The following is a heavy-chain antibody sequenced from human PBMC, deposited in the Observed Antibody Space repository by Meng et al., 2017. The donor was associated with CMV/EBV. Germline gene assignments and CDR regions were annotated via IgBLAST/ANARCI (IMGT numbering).Heavy chain of an antibody. V-gene: IGHV3-20*04. Sequence: GESLKISCAASGFTFDDYGMSWVRQAPGKGLEWVSGINWNGGSTGYADSVKGRFTISRDNAKNSLYLQMNSLRAEDMALYYCARDYGSYYPLYYYYGMDVWGQGTTVTVSS. J-gene: IGHJ6*02. CDR2: INWNGGST. CDR1: GFTFDDYG. D-gene: IGHD1-26*01. CDR3: ARDYGSYYPLYYYYGMDV.